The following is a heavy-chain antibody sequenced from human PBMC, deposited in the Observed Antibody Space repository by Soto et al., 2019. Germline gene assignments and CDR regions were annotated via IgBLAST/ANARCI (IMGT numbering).Heavy chain of an antibody. CDR2: IYYSGST. Sequence: TLSLTCTVSGGSVSSGSYYWIWIRQPPGKGLEWVGYIYYSGSTNYNPSLKSRVTISVDTSKNQFSLKLSSVTAADTAVYYCARESLTRGTYCGGDCYWGGDWFDPWGQGTLVTVSS. V-gene: IGHV4-61*01. D-gene: IGHD2-21*02. CDR3: ARESLTRGTYCGGDCYWGGDWFDP. CDR1: GGSVSSGSYY. J-gene: IGHJ5*02.